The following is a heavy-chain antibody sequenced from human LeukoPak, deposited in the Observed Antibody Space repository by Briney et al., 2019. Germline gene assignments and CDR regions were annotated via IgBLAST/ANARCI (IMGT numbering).Heavy chain of an antibody. Sequence: HPGGSLRLSCAASGFTFSSYEMNWVRQAPGKGLEWVSYISSSGSTIYYADSVKGRFTISRDNAKNSLYLQMNSLRAEDTAVYYCARSARLMKGVVEVTALDDWGQGTLVTVSS. CDR3: ARSARLMKGVVEVTALDD. J-gene: IGHJ4*02. CDR1: GFTFSSYE. D-gene: IGHD3-3*01. V-gene: IGHV3-48*03. CDR2: ISSSGSTI.